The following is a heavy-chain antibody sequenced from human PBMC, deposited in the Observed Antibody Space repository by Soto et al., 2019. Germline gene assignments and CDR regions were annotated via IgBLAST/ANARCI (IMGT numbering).Heavy chain of an antibody. CDR1: RFSFSTYG. D-gene: IGHD3-3*01. Sequence: QVQLVESGGGVVQPGGSLRLSCAASRFSFSTYGMHWVRQAPGKGLEWVGIISYDGSNKVYADSVMGRFTISRDNSKDTVYLQMSSLRAEDTALYYCAKGREYDFWSGRDYFDLWGRGTLVTVSS. J-gene: IGHJ2*01. CDR2: ISYDGSNK. V-gene: IGHV3-30*18. CDR3: AKGREYDFWSGRDYFDL.